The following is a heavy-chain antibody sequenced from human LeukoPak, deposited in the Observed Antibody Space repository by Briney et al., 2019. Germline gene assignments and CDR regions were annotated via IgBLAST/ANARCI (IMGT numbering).Heavy chain of an antibody. J-gene: IGHJ4*02. CDR1: GVSFSGYY. CDR2: INHSGST. CDR3: ASPWGYGSGI. D-gene: IGHD3-10*01. Sequence: SETLSLTCAVYGVSFSGYYWSWIRQPPGKGLEWIGEINHSGSTNYNPSLKSRVTISVDTSKKQFSLILSSVTAADTAMYYCASPWGYGSGIWGQGTLVTVSS. V-gene: IGHV4-34*01.